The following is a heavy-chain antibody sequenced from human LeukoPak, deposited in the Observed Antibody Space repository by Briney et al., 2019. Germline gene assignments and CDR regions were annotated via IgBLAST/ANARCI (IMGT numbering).Heavy chain of an antibody. Sequence: PSETLSLTCTVSGSSISSGYYWDWIRQPPGKGLEWIGSLYHSGNTYYNPSLKSRVTISVDTSKNQFSLKLRSVTAADTAVYYCARGQRQYYFDYWGQGTLVTVSS. CDR1: GSSISSGYY. CDR2: LYHSGNT. V-gene: IGHV4-38-2*02. CDR3: ARGQRQYYFDY. J-gene: IGHJ4*02.